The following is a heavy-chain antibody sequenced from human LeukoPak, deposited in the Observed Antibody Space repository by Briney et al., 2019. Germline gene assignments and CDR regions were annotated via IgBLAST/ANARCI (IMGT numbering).Heavy chain of an antibody. V-gene: IGHV3-21*01. CDR2: ISGSSSSI. J-gene: IGHJ4*02. CDR3: AKDRQGGAAAGTGVWDY. CDR1: GFAFSYYT. Sequence: GGSLRLSCAASGFAFSYYTINCVRQAPGKGLEWVSSISGSSSSISNADSVKGRFTISRDNSKNTLYLQMNSLRAEDTTVYYCAKDRQGGAAAGTGVWDYWGQGTLVTVSS. D-gene: IGHD6-13*01.